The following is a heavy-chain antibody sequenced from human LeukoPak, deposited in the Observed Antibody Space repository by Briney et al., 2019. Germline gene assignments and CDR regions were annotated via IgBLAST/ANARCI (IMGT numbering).Heavy chain of an antibody. V-gene: IGHV1-18*01. CDR1: GYTFTSYD. Sequence: ASVKVSCKASGYTFTSYDINWVRQATGQGLEWMGWISAYNGNTNYAQKLQGRVTMTTDTSTSTAYMELRSLRSDDTAVYYCARVKYTTVTPIDYWGQGTLVTVSS. CDR3: ARVKYTTVTPIDY. CDR2: ISAYNGNT. D-gene: IGHD4-17*01. J-gene: IGHJ4*02.